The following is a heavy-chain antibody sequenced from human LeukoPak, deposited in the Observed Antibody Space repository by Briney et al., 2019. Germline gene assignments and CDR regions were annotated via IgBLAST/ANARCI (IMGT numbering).Heavy chain of an antibody. Sequence: ASVKVSCKASGYTFTSYDINWVRQATGQGLEWMGWMNPNSGNTGYAQKFQGRVTITADKSTSTAYMELSSLRSEDTAVYYCASAPATSYGVPYYYYYGMDVWGKGTTVTVSS. D-gene: IGHD5-18*01. CDR2: MNPNSGNT. CDR3: ASAPATSYGVPYYYYYGMDV. V-gene: IGHV1-8*01. J-gene: IGHJ6*04. CDR1: GYTFTSYD.